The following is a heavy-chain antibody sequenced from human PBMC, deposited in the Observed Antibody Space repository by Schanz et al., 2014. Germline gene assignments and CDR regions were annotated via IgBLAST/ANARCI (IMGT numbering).Heavy chain of an antibody. CDR1: GFSFSSYA. CDR2: ISSSSSTI. V-gene: IGHV3-48*04. Sequence: VQLVESGGGVVQPGRSLRLSCAASGFSFSSYAMGWVRQAPGKGLEWVSYISSSSSTIYYADSVKGRFTISRDNSKNSLYLQMNSLRAEDTAVYYCARIGGSVCDYWAQGTLVTVSS. D-gene: IGHD3-10*01. CDR3: ARIGGSVCDY. J-gene: IGHJ4*02.